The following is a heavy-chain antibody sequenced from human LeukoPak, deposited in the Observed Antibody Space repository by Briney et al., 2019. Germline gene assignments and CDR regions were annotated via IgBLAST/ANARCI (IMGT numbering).Heavy chain of an antibody. V-gene: IGHV1-46*01. Sequence: ASVKVSCKASGYTFTNNYLHWVRQAPGQGLEWMGMIYPRDGSTSYAQNFQGGVTVTRDTSTTTVHMELRGLRSEDTAVYYCARDQEGFDDWGQGTVVTVSS. CDR2: IYPRDGST. CDR3: ARDQEGFDD. CDR1: GYTFTNNY. J-gene: IGHJ4*02.